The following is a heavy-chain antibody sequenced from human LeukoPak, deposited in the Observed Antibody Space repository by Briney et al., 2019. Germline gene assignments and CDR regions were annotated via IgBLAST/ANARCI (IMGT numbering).Heavy chain of an antibody. Sequence: GGSLRLSCAASGFTFSSYGMSWVRQAPGKGLEWVSAISGSGGSTYYADSVKGRFTISRDNSKNTLYLQMNSLRAEDTAVYDCAKVCLKTRVGAIDYWGQGTLVTVSS. CDR3: AKVCLKTRVGAIDY. V-gene: IGHV3-23*01. D-gene: IGHD1-26*01. CDR2: ISGSGGST. J-gene: IGHJ4*02. CDR1: GFTFSSYG.